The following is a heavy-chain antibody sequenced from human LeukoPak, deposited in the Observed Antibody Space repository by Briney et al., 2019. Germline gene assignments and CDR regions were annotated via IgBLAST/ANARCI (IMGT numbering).Heavy chain of an antibody. Sequence: GGSLRLSCAASGFTFSSYWMSWVRQAPGKGLEWVANIKQDGSEKYYVDSVKGRFTISRDNAKNSLYLQMNSLRAEDTAVYYCARGPYYYDSSGYYSFDYWGQGTLVTVSS. CDR2: IKQDGSEK. D-gene: IGHD3-22*01. CDR3: ARGPYYYDSSGYYSFDY. J-gene: IGHJ4*02. V-gene: IGHV3-7*01. CDR1: GFTFSSYW.